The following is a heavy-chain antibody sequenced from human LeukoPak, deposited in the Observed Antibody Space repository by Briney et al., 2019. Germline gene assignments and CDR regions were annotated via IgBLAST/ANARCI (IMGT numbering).Heavy chain of an antibody. J-gene: IGHJ4*02. CDR3: VKRDGYNYDY. Sequence: GGSLRLSCSASGFTFSRYAMHWVRQAPGKGLEYVSAINTNGGGTYYADSVKGRFTISRDNSKNTLYLQMSSLRTEDTAVYYCVKRDGYNYDYWGQGTLVTVSS. CDR1: GFTFSRYA. V-gene: IGHV3-64D*06. CDR2: INTNGGGT. D-gene: IGHD5-24*01.